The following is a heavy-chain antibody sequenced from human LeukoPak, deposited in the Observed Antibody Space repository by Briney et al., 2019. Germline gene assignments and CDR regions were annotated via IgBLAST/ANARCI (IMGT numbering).Heavy chain of an antibody. Sequence: SEALSLTCTVSGYSISSTYYWGWIRQPPGKGLEWFGSIFHSVSTYYNPSLSSRISISVDTSTKKSSLRLRSGRAPDTPVFYCARVATIVVVVAAPFDYWGQGTLVTVSS. J-gene: IGHJ4*02. CDR1: GYSISSTYY. D-gene: IGHD2-15*01. CDR2: IFHSVST. CDR3: ARVATIVVVVAAPFDY. V-gene: IGHV4-38-2*02.